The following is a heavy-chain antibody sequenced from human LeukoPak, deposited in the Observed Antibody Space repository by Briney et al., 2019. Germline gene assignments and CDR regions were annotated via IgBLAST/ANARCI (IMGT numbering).Heavy chain of an antibody. D-gene: IGHD3-3*01. CDR3: ARDERFFEWLSTPRYYYYGMDV. CDR2: ISSSSSYI. CDR1: GFTFSSYS. Sequence: GGSLRLSCAASGFTFSSYSMNWVRQAPGNGLEWVSSISSSSSYIYYADSVKGRFTISRDNAKNSLYLQMNSLRAEDTAVYYCARDERFFEWLSTPRYYYYGMDVWGQGTTVTVSS. V-gene: IGHV3-21*01. J-gene: IGHJ6*02.